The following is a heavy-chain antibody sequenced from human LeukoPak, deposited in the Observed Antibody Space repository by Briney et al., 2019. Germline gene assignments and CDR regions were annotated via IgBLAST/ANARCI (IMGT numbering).Heavy chain of an antibody. CDR3: ARDRYSGYDGFGAFDI. V-gene: IGHV4-34*01. Sequence: SETLSLTCAVYGGSFSGYYWSWIRQPPGKGLEWIGKINHSGSTNYNPSLESRVTISVDTSKNRFSLKLSSVTAADTAVYYCARDRYSGYDGFGAFDIWGQGTMVTVSS. CDR2: INHSGST. CDR1: GGSFSGYY. J-gene: IGHJ3*02. D-gene: IGHD5-12*01.